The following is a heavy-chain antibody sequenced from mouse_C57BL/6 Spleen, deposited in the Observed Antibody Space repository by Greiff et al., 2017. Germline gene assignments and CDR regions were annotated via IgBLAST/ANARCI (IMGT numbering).Heavy chain of an antibody. D-gene: IGHD2-4*01. CDR3: ARHEGVYDYDEERPWFAY. CDR2: FYPGSGSI. CDR1: GYTFTEYT. V-gene: IGHV1-62-2*01. Sequence: QVQLKQSGAELVKPGASVKLSCKASGYTFTEYTIHWVKQRSGQGLEWIGWFYPGSGSIKYNEKFKDKATLTADKSSSTVYMELSRLTSEDSAVYFCARHEGVYDYDEERPWFAYWGQGTLVTVSA. J-gene: IGHJ3*01.